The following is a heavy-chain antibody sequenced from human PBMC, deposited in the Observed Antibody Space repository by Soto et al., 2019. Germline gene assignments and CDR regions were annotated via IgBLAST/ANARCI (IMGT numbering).Heavy chain of an antibody. J-gene: IGHJ4*02. CDR1: GGTFSSYA. D-gene: IGHD3-22*01. CDR3: ARDPAPDYYDSSGYSLPIDY. V-gene: IGHV1-69*05. Sequence: ASVKVSCKASGGTFSSYAISWVRQAPGQGLEWMGGIIPIFGTANYAQKFQGRVTMTRDTSTSTVYMELSSLRSEDTAVYYCARDPAPDYYDSSGYSLPIDYWGQGTLVTVSS. CDR2: IIPIFGTA.